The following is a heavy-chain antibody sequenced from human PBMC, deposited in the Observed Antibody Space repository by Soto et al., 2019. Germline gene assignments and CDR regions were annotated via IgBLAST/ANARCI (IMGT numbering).Heavy chain of an antibody. D-gene: IGHD2-15*01. CDR3: ARDLGGWPDY. CDR1: GYTFTSYA. CDR2: INAGNGNT. V-gene: IGHV1-3*01. J-gene: IGHJ4*02. Sequence: QVQLVQSGAEVKKPGASVKVSCKASGYTFTSYAMHWVRQAPGQRLEWMGWINAGNGNTKYSHQCRGRVTITRDTAARTAYMELSSMRSEDTAVYYCARDLGGWPDYWGQGTLVTVSS.